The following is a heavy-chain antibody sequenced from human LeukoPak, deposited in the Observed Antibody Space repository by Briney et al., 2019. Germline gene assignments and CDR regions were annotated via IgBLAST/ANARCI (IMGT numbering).Heavy chain of an antibody. D-gene: IGHD5-24*01. J-gene: IGHJ4*02. CDR2: MNPNSGNT. Sequence: ASGRVSCKASEYTFTSYDIDWVRQATGQGLEWMGWMNPNSGNTGYAQKFQGRVTMTTNTSISTAYMELSSLRSEDTAVYYCARDAVEMATIFYFDYWGQGTLVTVSS. V-gene: IGHV1-8*01. CDR3: ARDAVEMATIFYFDY. CDR1: EYTFTSYD.